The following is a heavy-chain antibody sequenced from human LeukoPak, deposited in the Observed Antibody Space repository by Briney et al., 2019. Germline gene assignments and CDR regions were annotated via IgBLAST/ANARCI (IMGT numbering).Heavy chain of an antibody. CDR1: GYTFTSYA. CDR3: ARSVRAAAGPYYYYYGMDV. V-gene: IGHV1-2*04. Sequence: ASVKVSCKASGYTFTSYAMHWVRQAPGQGLEWLGWINPNSGGTKYSQKFQGWVTLTRDTSISTAYMELSRLRSDDTAVYYCARSVRAAAGPYYYYYGMDVWGQGTTVTVSS. J-gene: IGHJ6*02. CDR2: INPNSGGT. D-gene: IGHD6-13*01.